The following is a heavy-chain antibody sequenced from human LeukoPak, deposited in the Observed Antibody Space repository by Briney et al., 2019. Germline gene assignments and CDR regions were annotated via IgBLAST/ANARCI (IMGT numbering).Heavy chain of an antibody. V-gene: IGHV3-15*01. J-gene: IGHJ4*02. D-gene: IGHD3-9*01. CDR2: IKSKTDGGTT. CDR3: TTDVLRYFDWFPYFDY. Sequence: GGSLRLSCAASGFIFSNAWMSWVRQAPGKGLEWVGRIKSKTDGGTTDYAAPVKGRFTISRDDSKNTLYLQMNSLKTEDTAVYYCTTDVLRYFDWFPYFDYWGQGTLVTVSS. CDR1: GFIFSNAW.